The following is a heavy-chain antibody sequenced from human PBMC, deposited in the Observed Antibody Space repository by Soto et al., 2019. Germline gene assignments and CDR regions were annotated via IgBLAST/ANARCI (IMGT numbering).Heavy chain of an antibody. V-gene: IGHV3-53*01. CDR2: IYYNGNT. Sequence: VQLVESGGGLIQPGGSLRLSCAASGFTVSNNHMTWVRQAPGRGPEWVSTIYYNGNTYHADSVKGRFTISRDNSKNMLYLQMNSLRAEDTAVYYCATGVDTAKVGYCGQGTLVTVSS. J-gene: IGHJ4*02. D-gene: IGHD5-18*01. CDR1: GFTVSNNH. CDR3: ATGVDTAKVGY.